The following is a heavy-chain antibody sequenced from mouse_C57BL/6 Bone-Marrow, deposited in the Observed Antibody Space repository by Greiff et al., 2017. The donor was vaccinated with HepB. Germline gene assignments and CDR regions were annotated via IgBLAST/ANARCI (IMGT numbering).Heavy chain of an antibody. CDR1: GYTFTSYW. V-gene: IGHV1-69*01. CDR2: IDPSDSYT. J-gene: IGHJ3*01. Sequence: LQQPGAELVMPGASVKLSCKASGYTFTSYWMHWVKQRPGQGLEWIGEIDPSDSYTNYNQKFKGKSTLTVDKSSSTAYMQLSSLTSEDSAVYYCAAGGAYWGQGTLVTVSA. CDR3: AAGGAY.